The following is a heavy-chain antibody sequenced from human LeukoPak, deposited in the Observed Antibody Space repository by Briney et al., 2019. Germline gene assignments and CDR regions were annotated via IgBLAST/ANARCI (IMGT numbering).Heavy chain of an antibody. CDR1: GFTFSSYA. J-gene: IGHJ4*02. CDR2: ISGSGGST. CDR3: AKGVGVPAAIRGLDY. V-gene: IGHV3-23*01. Sequence: WGVLRLSCAASGFTFSSYAMSWVRQAPGKGLEWVSAISGSGGSTYYADSVKGRFTISRDNSKNTLYLQMNSLRAEDTAVYYCAKGVGVPAAIRGLDYWGQGTLVTVSS. D-gene: IGHD2-2*02.